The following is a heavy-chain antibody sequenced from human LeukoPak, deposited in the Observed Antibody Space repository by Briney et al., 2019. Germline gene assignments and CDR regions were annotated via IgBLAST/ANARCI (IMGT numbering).Heavy chain of an antibody. J-gene: IGHJ6*02. CDR3: ARHGNYDLGYYYFGMDV. Sequence: SETLSLTCAVYGGSFSGYYWSWIRQPPGKGLEWIGSLYYTGSTYHNPSLKSRVTISGDTSKNQFSLKVRSVTAADAAVYYCARHGNYDLGYYYFGMDVWGQGTTVTVSS. CDR2: LYYTGST. D-gene: IGHD4-17*01. CDR1: GGSFSGYY. V-gene: IGHV4-34*01.